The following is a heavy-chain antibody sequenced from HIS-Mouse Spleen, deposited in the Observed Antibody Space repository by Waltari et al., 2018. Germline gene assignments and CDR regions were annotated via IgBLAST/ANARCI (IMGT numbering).Heavy chain of an antibody. CDR3: AREIPYSSSWYDWYFDL. V-gene: IGHV4-39*07. Sequence: QLQLQESGPGLVKPSETLSLTCTVSVGPISSSSYYWGWIRQPPGKGREWIGWTTSSGSTYYNPSLKSRVTISVDTSKNQFSLKLSSVTAADTAVYYCAREIPYSSSWYDWYFDLWGRGTLVTVSS. CDR2: TTSSGST. D-gene: IGHD6-13*01. CDR1: VGPISSSSYY. J-gene: IGHJ2*01.